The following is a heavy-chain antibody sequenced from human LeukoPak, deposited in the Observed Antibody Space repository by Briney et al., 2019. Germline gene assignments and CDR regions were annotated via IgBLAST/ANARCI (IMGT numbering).Heavy chain of an antibody. J-gene: IGHJ4*02. CDR2: IYTSGST. V-gene: IGHV4-61*02. CDR1: GGSISSGSYY. Sequence: SENLSLTCTVSGGSISSGSYYWSWIRQPAGKGLEWIGRIYTSGSTNYNPSLKSRVTISLDTSKNQFSLKLSSATAADTAVYYCARGYVFVLAVAGYYFDYWGQGTLVTVSS. CDR3: ARGYVFVLAVAGYYFDY. D-gene: IGHD6-13*01.